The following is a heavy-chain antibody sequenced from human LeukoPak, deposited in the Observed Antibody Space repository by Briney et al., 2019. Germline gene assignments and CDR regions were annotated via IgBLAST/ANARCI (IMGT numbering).Heavy chain of an antibody. CDR1: RGSLSGSIRSYY. J-gene: IGHJ4*02. CDR2: ISSSGSV. CDR3: ARIPLGYSGAYYFDY. V-gene: IGHV4-4*09. Sequence: PSETLSLTCTVSRGSLSGSIRSYYWSWLRQSPGKGLEWIGYISSSGSVSDNPSLRSRVTISVDTSKNQFFLSLSSVSAADTAVYYCARIPLGYSGAYYFDYWGQGTLVSVSP. D-gene: IGHD5-12*01.